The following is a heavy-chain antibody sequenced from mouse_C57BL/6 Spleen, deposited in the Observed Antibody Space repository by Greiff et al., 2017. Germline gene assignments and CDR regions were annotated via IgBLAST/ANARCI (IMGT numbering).Heavy chain of an antibody. Sequence: EVQLQESGAELVKPGASVKLSCTASGFNIKDYYMHWVKQRTEQGLEWIGRIDPEDGETKYAPKFQGKATITADTSSNTAYLQLSSLTSEDTAVYYCASPFYGSSPNWYFDVWGTGTTVTVSS. CDR1: GFNIKDYY. J-gene: IGHJ1*03. V-gene: IGHV14-2*01. CDR3: ASPFYGSSPNWYFDV. CDR2: IDPEDGET. D-gene: IGHD1-1*01.